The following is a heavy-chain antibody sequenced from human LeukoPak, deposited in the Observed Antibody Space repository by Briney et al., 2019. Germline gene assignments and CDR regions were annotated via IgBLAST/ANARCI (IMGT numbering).Heavy chain of an antibody. CDR1: GFTFSSYA. Sequence: GGSLRLSCAASGFTFSSYAMHWVRQAPGKGLEYVSAISSNGGSTYYANSVKGRFTISRDNSKNTLYLQMGSLRAEDMAVYYCARGQEMATINGGFDYWGQGTLVTVFS. J-gene: IGHJ4*02. V-gene: IGHV3-64*01. CDR2: ISSNGGST. CDR3: ARGQEMATINGGFDY. D-gene: IGHD5-24*01.